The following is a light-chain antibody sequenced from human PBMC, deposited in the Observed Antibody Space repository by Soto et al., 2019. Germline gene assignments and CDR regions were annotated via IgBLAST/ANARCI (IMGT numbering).Light chain of an antibody. CDR1: QSISSW. J-gene: IGKJ1*01. CDR3: QQYNSYSPWT. Sequence: IQVAQSPSTLSASVGDRVTIPCRASQSISSWLAWYQQKPGKAPKLLIYDASSLESGVPSRFSGSGSGTEFTLTISSLQPDDFATYYCQQYNSYSPWTFGQGTKVDI. CDR2: DAS. V-gene: IGKV1-5*01.